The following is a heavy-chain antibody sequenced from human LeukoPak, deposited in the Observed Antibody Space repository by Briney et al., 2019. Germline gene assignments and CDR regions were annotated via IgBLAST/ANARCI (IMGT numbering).Heavy chain of an antibody. Sequence: PGGSLRLFCAASGFSFLDYTMHWVRPPPGKGLKWVSLITWSGGTTYYADSVKGRFTISRDNSKNSLYLQMNSLRTEDTALYYCAKEQIGGSLDYWGQGTLLTVSS. CDR2: ITWSGGTT. V-gene: IGHV3-43*01. D-gene: IGHD3-10*01. CDR3: AKEQIGGSLDY. CDR1: GFSFLDYT. J-gene: IGHJ4*02.